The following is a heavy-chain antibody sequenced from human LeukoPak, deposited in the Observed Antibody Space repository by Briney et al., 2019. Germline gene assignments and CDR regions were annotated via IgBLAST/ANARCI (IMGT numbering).Heavy chain of an antibody. J-gene: IGHJ4*02. CDR1: GGSIMTTNW. CDR3: TRESGAFSPFGF. V-gene: IGHV4-4*02. Sequence: PSETLFLTCAVSGGSIMTTNWWSWVRQPPGKGLEWIGEVHLNGATNYNPSLESRVNMSIDTSKNQMSLKLTSVTAADTAIYYCTRESGAFSPFGFWGQGTLVTVSS. D-gene: IGHD1-26*01. CDR2: VHLNGAT.